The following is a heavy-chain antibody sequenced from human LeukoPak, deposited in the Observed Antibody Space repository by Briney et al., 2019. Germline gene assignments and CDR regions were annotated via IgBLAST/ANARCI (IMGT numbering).Heavy chain of an antibody. CDR3: DVNFDY. Sequence: GGSLRLSCAASGFTFTSYALSWVRQAPGKGLEWVSGISSSGAYTYYADSVKGRFTISRDNSKNTLYLQMNSLRAEDTAVYYCDVNFDYWGQGTLVTVSS. CDR1: GFTFTSYA. J-gene: IGHJ4*02. CDR2: ISSSGAYT. V-gene: IGHV3-23*01.